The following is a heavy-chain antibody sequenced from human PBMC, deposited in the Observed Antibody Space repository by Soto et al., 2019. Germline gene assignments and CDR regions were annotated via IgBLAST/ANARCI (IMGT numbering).Heavy chain of an antibody. V-gene: IGHV3-21*01. D-gene: IGHD6-6*01. CDR3: ARPLNPYRSSSAYYYYGMDV. Sequence: PGGSLRLSCAASGFTFSSYNMNWVRQAPGKGLEWVSSISSTSSYIFYADSVKGRFTNSRDNAKNSLYLQMNSLTAEDTAVYYCARPLNPYRSSSAYYYYGMDVWGQGTTVTVS. CDR2: ISSTSSYI. J-gene: IGHJ6*02. CDR1: GFTFSSYN.